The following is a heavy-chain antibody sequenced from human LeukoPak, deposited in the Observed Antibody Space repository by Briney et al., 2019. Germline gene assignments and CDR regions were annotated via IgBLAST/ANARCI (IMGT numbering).Heavy chain of an antibody. D-gene: IGHD4-17*01. Sequence: FQGRVTMTRDMSTSTVYMELSSLTSEDMAIYYCAKYGLSPYFDYWGQGTLVTVSS. V-gene: IGHV1-46*01. CDR3: AKYGLSPYFDY. J-gene: IGHJ4*02.